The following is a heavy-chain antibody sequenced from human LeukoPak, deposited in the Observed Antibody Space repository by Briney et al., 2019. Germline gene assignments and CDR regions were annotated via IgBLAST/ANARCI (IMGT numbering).Heavy chain of an antibody. V-gene: IGHV4-61*02. Sequence: PSETLSLTCTVSGGSISSGTYFWNWIRQPAGKGLEWIGRIYTSGSTNYNPSLKSRVTISVDTSKTQFSLKLDSVTAADTAVYYCAKGTSSGWYYFDYWGQGTLVTVSS. CDR3: AKGTSSGWYYFDY. D-gene: IGHD6-19*01. CDR1: GGSISSGTYF. J-gene: IGHJ4*02. CDR2: IYTSGST.